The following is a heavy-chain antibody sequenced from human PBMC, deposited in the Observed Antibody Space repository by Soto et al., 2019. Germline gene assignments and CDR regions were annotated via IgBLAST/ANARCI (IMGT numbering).Heavy chain of an antibody. J-gene: IGHJ4*01. V-gene: IGHV1-2*04. CDR3: TRMVVPTTDFHS. CDR2: INPNNGAT. D-gene: IGHD3-22*01. CDR1: GDTLTGSY. Sequence: QVHLAQSGPEVKKPGASVKVSCKSAGDTLTGSYLHWVRQAAGPGLEWTGWINPNNGATKYAQKFRGWGTMTRDASNNAVYMELTSLTYADTAVYYCTRMVVPTTDFHSWGHVALGTVSS.